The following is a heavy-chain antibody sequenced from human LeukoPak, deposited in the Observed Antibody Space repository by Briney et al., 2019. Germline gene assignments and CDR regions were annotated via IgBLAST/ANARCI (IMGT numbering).Heavy chain of an antibody. CDR1: GFIFNNYA. Sequence: GRSLRLSCAASGFIFNNYAMHWVRQAPGKGLEWVSYISSSSNTIYYADSVKGRFTISRDNAKNSLYLQMNSLRAEDTAVYYCARGDCSGGSCYLSLTTIDYWGQGTLVTVSS. CDR3: ARGDCSGGSCYLSLTTIDY. CDR2: ISSSSNTI. D-gene: IGHD2-15*01. V-gene: IGHV3-48*01. J-gene: IGHJ4*02.